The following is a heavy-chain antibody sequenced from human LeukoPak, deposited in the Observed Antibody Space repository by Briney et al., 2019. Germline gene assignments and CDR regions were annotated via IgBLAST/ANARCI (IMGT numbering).Heavy chain of an antibody. CDR3: ARSSCGGDCYRLASPYYYYYMDV. CDR1: GNSISSGDNY. J-gene: IGHJ6*03. Sequence: PSETLSLTCTVSGNSISSGDNYWSWIRQPAGKGLEWIGRIYTSGSTNYNPSLKSRVTISGDTSKNQFSLKLSSVTAADTAVYYCARSSCGGDCYRLASPYYYYYMDVWGKGTTVTVSS. CDR2: IYTSGST. V-gene: IGHV4-61*02. D-gene: IGHD2-21*02.